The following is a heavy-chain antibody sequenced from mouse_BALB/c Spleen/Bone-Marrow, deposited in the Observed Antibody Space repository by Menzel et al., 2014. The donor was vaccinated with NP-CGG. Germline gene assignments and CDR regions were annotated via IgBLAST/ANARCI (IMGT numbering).Heavy chain of an antibody. CDR3: ARPRYPFYAMDS. Sequence: EVKLMESGGGLVQPGGSLKLSCAASGFTLNSNTMSWVRQTPEKRLEWVAYITNGGGATYYLDTVKGRFTISRDSAKNTLYLQMSSLKSEDTAMYYCARPRYPFYAMDSWGQGTSVTVSS. CDR1: GFTLNSNT. V-gene: IGHV5-12-2*01. CDR2: ITNGGGAT. D-gene: IGHD2-14*01. J-gene: IGHJ4*01.